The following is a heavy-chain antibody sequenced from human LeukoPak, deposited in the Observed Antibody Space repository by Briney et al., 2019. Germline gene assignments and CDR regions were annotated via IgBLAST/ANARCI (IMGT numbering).Heavy chain of an antibody. CDR3: ARSSVVATDKINWFGP. CDR1: GFTVSDHS. Sequence: AGSLRLSCAASGFTVSDHSMNWVRQAPGKGLEWVSSTSRSGSYIYYADSVKGRFTISRDNAENSLSLQMNSLRVEDTAVYFCARSSVVATDKINWFGPWGQGTLVTVSS. V-gene: IGHV3-21*01. J-gene: IGHJ5*02. D-gene: IGHD2-2*01. CDR2: TSRSGSYI.